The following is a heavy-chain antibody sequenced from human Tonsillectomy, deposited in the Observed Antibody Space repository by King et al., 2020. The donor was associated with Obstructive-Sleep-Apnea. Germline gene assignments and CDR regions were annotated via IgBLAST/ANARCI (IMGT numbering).Heavy chain of an antibody. CDR1: GGSFSGYY. V-gene: IGHV4-34*01. Sequence: QVQLQQWGAGLLKPSETLSLTCAVYGGSFSGYYWSWIRQPPGKGLEWIGEINHSGSTNYNPSLKSRVTISIDTSKNQFFLKLSSVTAADTAVYFCARGNPAAYYYDSSGYYSRKYYFDYWGQGTLVTVSS. D-gene: IGHD3-22*01. CDR2: INHSGST. J-gene: IGHJ4*02. CDR3: ARGNPAAYYYDSSGYYSRKYYFDY.